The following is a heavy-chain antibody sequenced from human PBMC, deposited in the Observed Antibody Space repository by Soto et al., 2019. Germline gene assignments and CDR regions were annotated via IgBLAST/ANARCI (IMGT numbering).Heavy chain of an antibody. CDR1: GFTVSTYH. V-gene: IGHV3-66*01. CDR3: ARVNSSSYHYFDY. D-gene: IGHD6-13*01. CDR2: IYSAGSA. Sequence: PVGSLRLSCAVSGFTVSTYHMSWVRQAPGKGLEWVSVIYSAGSADFADSVKVRFTISRDNSKNTLYLQMSSLRAEDTAVYYCARVNSSSYHYFDYWGQGTVVTVSS. J-gene: IGHJ4*02.